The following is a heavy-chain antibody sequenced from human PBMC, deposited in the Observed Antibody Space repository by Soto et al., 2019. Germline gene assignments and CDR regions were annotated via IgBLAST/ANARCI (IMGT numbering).Heavy chain of an antibody. V-gene: IGHV3-23*01. CDR2: ISGSGGSA. D-gene: IGHD3-22*01. Sequence: GGYLRLACQASGFNFSSHAMSWHRQDPGKGLEWVSAISGSGGSAYYADSVKGRFTISRDNSKNTQYLQKNSLRAEDKAVYYCAKDRGTYYYDSSGLCFDYWGQGTLVTVSS. CDR3: AKDRGTYYYDSSGLCFDY. CDR1: GFNFSSHA. J-gene: IGHJ4*02.